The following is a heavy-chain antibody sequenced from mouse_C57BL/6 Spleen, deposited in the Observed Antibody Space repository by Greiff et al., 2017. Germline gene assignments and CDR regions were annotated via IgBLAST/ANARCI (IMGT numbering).Heavy chain of an antibody. V-gene: IGHV14-3*01. D-gene: IGHD1-1*01. CDR3: AGYYGSSYGYFDV. Sequence: EVQLQQSVAELVRPGASVKLSCTASGFNIKNTYMHWVKQRPEQGLEWIGRIDPANGNTKYAPKFQGKATITADTSSNTAYLQLSSLTSDDTAIYYCAGYYGSSYGYFDVWGTGTTVTVSS. CDR2: IDPANGNT. CDR1: GFNIKNTY. J-gene: IGHJ1*03.